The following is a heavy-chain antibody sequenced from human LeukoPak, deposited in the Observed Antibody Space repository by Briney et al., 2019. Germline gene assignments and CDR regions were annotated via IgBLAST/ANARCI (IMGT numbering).Heavy chain of an antibody. V-gene: IGHV3-23*01. CDR2: ISGTGGTT. CDR3: AKIPNTYCGGECRPDY. Sequence: GGSLRLSCAASGFTFSCYSMTWVRQAPGKGLEWVSYISGTGGTTYYADFVKGRFTISRDNAKNTLYLQMNSLRAEDTAVYYCAKIPNTYCGGECRPDYWGEGTLVTVSS. D-gene: IGHD2-21*01. CDR1: GFTFSCYS. J-gene: IGHJ4*02.